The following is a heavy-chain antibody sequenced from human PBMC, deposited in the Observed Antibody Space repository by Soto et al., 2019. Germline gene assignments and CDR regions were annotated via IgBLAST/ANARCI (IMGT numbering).Heavy chain of an antibody. CDR3: AKNEGYSSGWYLD. V-gene: IGHV3-23*01. CDR2: ISGSGGST. CDR1: GFTFSGYG. Sequence: EVQQLESGGGLVQPGGSLRLSCAASGFTFSGYGMSWVRQAPGKGLEWVSAISGSGGSTYNADSVKGRFTISRDNSKNPLYLQMNSLRAEDTGVYYCAKNEGYSSGWYLDWGQGTLVTVSS. J-gene: IGHJ4*02. D-gene: IGHD6-19*01.